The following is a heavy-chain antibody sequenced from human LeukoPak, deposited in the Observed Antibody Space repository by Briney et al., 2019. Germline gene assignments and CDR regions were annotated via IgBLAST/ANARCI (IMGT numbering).Heavy chain of an antibody. D-gene: IGHD2-21*02. V-gene: IGHV4-4*02. CDR2: VYHSGST. Sequence: PSETLSLTCAVSGGSISSSYWWSWVRQPPGKGLEWIGEVYHSGSTNYYPSLKSRVTISIEKSKNQFSLKLSSVTAADTAVYYCAGAYCGGDCYSGRAFDIWGQGTIVTVSS. CDR3: AGAYCGGDCYSGRAFDI. CDR1: GGSISSSYW. J-gene: IGHJ3*02.